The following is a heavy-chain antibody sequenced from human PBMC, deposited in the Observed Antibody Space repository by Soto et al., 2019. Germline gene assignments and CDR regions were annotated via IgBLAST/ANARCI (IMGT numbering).Heavy chain of an antibody. CDR3: ARERPDGSRLDP. CDR1: GGSISSGDYY. CDR2: IYYSGST. D-gene: IGHD6-13*01. V-gene: IGHV4-30-4*01. J-gene: IGHJ5*02. Sequence: QVQLQESGPGLVKPSQTLSLTCTVSGGSISSGDYYWSWIRQPPGKGLEWIGYIYYSGSTYYNPSTQSRVTISVDTSKNPFSLKLSSVTAADPAVYYCARERPDGSRLDPWGQGTLVTVSS.